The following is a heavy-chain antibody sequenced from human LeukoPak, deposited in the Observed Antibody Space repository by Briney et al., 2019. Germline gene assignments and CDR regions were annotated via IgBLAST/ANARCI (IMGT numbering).Heavy chain of an antibody. J-gene: IGHJ3*02. D-gene: IGHD5-24*01. CDR1: GLTFSDYY. V-gene: IGHV3-21*01. Sequence: GGSLRLSCEGSGLTFSDYYMSWVRQAPGKGLEWVSSISSGSSYIYYADSVKGRFTISRDNANNSLYLQMNSLRPEDTAVYYCARGYNSALDMWGQGTMVTVSS. CDR2: ISSGSSYI. CDR3: ARGYNSALDM.